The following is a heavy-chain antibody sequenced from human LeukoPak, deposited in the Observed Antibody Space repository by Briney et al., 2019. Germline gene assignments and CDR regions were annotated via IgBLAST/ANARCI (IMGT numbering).Heavy chain of an antibody. CDR3: ARGDIVVVVAATPQH. D-gene: IGHD2-15*01. J-gene: IGHJ1*01. CDR1: GFTFSNYW. CDR2: ISSSSSYI. V-gene: IGHV3-21*01. Sequence: GGSLRLSCAASGFTFSNYWMSWVRQAPGKGLEWVSSISSSSSYIYYADSVKGRFTISRDNAKNSLYLQMNSLRAEDTAVYYCARGDIVVVVAATPQHWGQGTLVTVSS.